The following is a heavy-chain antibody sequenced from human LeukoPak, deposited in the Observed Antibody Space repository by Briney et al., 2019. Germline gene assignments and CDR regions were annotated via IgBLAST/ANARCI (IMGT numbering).Heavy chain of an antibody. D-gene: IGHD6-13*01. J-gene: IGHJ4*02. CDR2: INPNSGGT. Sequence: ASVKVSCKASGYTFTGYYMHWVRQAPGQGLEWMGWINPNSGGTNYAQKFQGWVTMTRDTSISTAYMELSRLRSDDTAVYYCARGDSSSWYDPNPLAYWGQGTLVTVSS. CDR1: GYTFTGYY. CDR3: ARGDSSSWYDPNPLAY. V-gene: IGHV1-2*04.